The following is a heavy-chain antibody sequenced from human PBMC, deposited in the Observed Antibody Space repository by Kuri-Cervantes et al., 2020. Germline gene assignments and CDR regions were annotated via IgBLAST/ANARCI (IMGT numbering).Heavy chain of an antibody. D-gene: IGHD3-10*01. Sequence: TFDDYAMHWVRQSPGKGLERIGYIHHSGNSYYNPSLKSRVTISVDGSKNHFSLRLTSVTAADTAVYYCARAPGYYNALDVWGQGTMVTVSS. J-gene: IGHJ6*02. CDR3: ARAPGYYNALDV. CDR1: TFDDYA. V-gene: IGHV4-30-2*06. CDR2: IHHSGNS.